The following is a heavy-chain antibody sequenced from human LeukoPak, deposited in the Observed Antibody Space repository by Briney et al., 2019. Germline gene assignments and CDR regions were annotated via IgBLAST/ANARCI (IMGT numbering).Heavy chain of an antibody. Sequence: GGSPRLSCAASGFTFSSHSMNWVRQAPGKGLEWVSAISSSSTYTKYADSVKGRFTISRDNAKTSVYLQMDSLRAEDTAVYYCAKVGTGNQYGSGDFDLWGQGILVTVSS. CDR2: ISSSSTYT. J-gene: IGHJ4*02. D-gene: IGHD3-10*01. V-gene: IGHV3-21*01. CDR1: GFTFSSHS. CDR3: AKVGTGNQYGSGDFDL.